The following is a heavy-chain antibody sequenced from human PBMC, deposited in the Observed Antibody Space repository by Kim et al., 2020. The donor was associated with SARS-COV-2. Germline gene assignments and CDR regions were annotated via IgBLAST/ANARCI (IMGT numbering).Heavy chain of an antibody. J-gene: IGHJ4*02. V-gene: IGHV3-33*03. D-gene: IGHD6-13*01. Sequence: GGSLRLSCAASGFNFRDYGMHWVRQAPGKGLEWVAVIWSDESIKYYADSVKGRFTISRDNSKNTLYLQMNSLRAEDTALYYCAKGKGRIAAGGGFDYWAREPGSLSPQ. CDR3: AKGKGRIAAGGGFDY. CDR2: IWSDESIK. CDR1: GFNFRDYG.